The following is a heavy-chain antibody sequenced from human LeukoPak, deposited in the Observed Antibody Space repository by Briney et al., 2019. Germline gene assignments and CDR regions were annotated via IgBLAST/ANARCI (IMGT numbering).Heavy chain of an antibody. D-gene: IGHD6-13*01. CDR1: GFTFSSYA. CDR2: INHSGST. Sequence: GSLRLSCAASGFTFSSYAMSWVRQPPGKGLEWIGEINHSGSTNYNPSLKSRVTISVDTSKNQFSLKLSSVTAADTAVYYCARGIAAAGSFDYWGQGTLVTVSS. CDR3: ARGIAAAGSFDY. J-gene: IGHJ4*02. V-gene: IGHV4-34*01.